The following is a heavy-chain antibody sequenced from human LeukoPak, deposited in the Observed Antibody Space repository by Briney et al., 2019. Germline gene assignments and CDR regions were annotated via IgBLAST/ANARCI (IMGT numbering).Heavy chain of an antibody. V-gene: IGHV3-53*01. CDR2: IYSGGST. J-gene: IGHJ3*02. CDR3: AGAAAGTGAFDI. CDR1: GFTFSSYW. Sequence: GGSLRLSCAASGFTFSSYWMSWVRQAPGKGLEWVSIIYSGGSTYYADSVKGRFTISRDNSKNTLYLQMNSLRAEDTAVYYCAGAAAGTGAFDIWGQGTMVTVSS. D-gene: IGHD6-13*01.